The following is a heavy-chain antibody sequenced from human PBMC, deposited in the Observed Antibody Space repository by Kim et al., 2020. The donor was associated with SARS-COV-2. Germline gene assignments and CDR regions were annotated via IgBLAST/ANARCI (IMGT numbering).Heavy chain of an antibody. CDR3: ARDIVVVPAALEEGDYDILTGYYRGWYFDL. D-gene: IGHD3-9*01. Sequence: SETLSLTCTVSGYSISSGYYWGWIRQPPGKGLEWIGSIYHSGSTYYNPSLKSRVTISVDTSKNQFSLKLSSVTAADTAVYYCARDIVVVPAALEEGDYDILTGYYRGWYFDLWGRGTLVTVSS. CDR1: GYSISSGYY. J-gene: IGHJ2*01. V-gene: IGHV4-38-2*02. CDR2: IYHSGST.